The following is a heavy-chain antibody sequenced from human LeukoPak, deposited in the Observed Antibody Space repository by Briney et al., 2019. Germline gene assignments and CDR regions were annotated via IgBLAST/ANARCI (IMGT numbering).Heavy chain of an antibody. V-gene: IGHV4-59*01. CDR1: GGSISSYY. J-gene: IGHJ4*02. CDR3: ARVSVTVIDY. Sequence: SETLSLXCTVSGGSISSYYWSWSRQPPGKGLEWIGYIYYSGSTNYNPSLKSRVTISVDTSKNQFSLKLSSVTAADTAVHYCARVSVTVIDYWGQGTLVTVSS. D-gene: IGHD3-16*02. CDR2: IYYSGST.